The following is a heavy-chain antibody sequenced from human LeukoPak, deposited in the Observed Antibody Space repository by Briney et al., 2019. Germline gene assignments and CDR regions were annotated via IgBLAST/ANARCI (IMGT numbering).Heavy chain of an antibody. Sequence: PGRSLRLSCAASGFTFSSYGMHWVRQAPGKGLEWVAVIWYDGSNKYYADSVKGRFTISRDNSKNTLYLQMNSLRAEDTAVYYCARGLYYYDSSGYWFDYWGQGILVTVSS. CDR3: ARGLYYYDSSGYWFDY. CDR2: IWYDGSNK. V-gene: IGHV3-33*01. CDR1: GFTFSSYG. D-gene: IGHD3-22*01. J-gene: IGHJ4*02.